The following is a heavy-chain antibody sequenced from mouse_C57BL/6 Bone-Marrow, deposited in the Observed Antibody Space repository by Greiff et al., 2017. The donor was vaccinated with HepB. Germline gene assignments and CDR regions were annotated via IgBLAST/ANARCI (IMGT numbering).Heavy chain of an antibody. CDR2: INPSTGGT. CDR1: GYSFTGYY. V-gene: IGHV1-42*01. CDR3: ARGDYYGSSYHLDY. D-gene: IGHD1-1*01. Sequence: EVQLQESGPELVKPGASVKISCKASGYSFTGYYMNWVKQSPEKSLEWIGEINPSTGGTTNTQKFKAKATLTVDKSSSTAYMQLKRLTSEDSADYYCARGDYYGSSYHLDYWGQGTTLTVSS. J-gene: IGHJ2*01.